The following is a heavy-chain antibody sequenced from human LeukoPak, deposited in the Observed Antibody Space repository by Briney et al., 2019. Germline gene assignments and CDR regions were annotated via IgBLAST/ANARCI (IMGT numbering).Heavy chain of an antibody. D-gene: IGHD2-21*01. J-gene: IGHJ5*02. Sequence: GASVKVSCKASGYTFTSYHINWVRQAPGQGLEWMGWVSGYNGNTNYAQKFEGRVAMTTETSSSTAYVELRSLRSDDTAIYYWARGDWYGPWGQRTLVTVSS. CDR1: GYTFTSYH. CDR3: ARGDWYGP. CDR2: VSGYNGNT. V-gene: IGHV1-18*01.